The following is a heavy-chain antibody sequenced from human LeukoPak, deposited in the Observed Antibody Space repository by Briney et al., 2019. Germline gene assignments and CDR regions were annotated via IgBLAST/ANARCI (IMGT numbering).Heavy chain of an antibody. CDR2: ISSGSSTI. Sequence: GGSLRLSCAASGFTFSSYSMNWVRQAPGKVLEWVSFISSGSSTIYYADSVKGRLTISRDNAKNSLYLQMNSLRAEDTAVYYCASNIVVTPDSRDYWGQGTLVTVSS. D-gene: IGHD5-12*01. J-gene: IGHJ4*02. CDR3: ASNIVVTPDSRDY. CDR1: GFTFSSYS. V-gene: IGHV3-48*01.